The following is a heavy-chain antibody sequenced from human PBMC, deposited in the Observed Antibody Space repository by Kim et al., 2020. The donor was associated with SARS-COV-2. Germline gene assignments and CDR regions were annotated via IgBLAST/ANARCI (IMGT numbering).Heavy chain of an antibody. CDR2: MYDSGKT. V-gene: IGHV4-30-4*01. D-gene: IGHD7-27*01. CDR3: ARDLGMGWSGESNDAFDV. CDR1: GGSVSSGNYY. Sequence: SETLSLTCTVSGGSVSSGNYYWSWIRQPPGKAPEWIGFMYDSGKTLYNPSLKSRVSISVDTSKNQFSLKLQSVTAADTAVYFCARDLGMGWSGESNDAFDVWGQVTMVVVSS. J-gene: IGHJ3*01.